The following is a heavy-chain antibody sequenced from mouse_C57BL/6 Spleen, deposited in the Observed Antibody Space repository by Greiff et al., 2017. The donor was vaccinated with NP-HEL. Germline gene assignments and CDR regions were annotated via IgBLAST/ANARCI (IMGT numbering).Heavy chain of an antibody. V-gene: IGHV1-76*01. D-gene: IGHD1-1*01. CDR3: ASTPDYYGSSPFDY. J-gene: IGHJ2*01. CDR1: GYTFTDYY. Sequence: QVQLKESGAELVRPGASVKLSCKASGYTFTDYYINWVKQRPGQGLEWIARIYPGSGNTYYNEKFKGKATLTAEKSSSTAYMQLSSLTSEDSAVYFCASTPDYYGSSPFDYWGQGTTLTVSS. CDR2: IYPGSGNT.